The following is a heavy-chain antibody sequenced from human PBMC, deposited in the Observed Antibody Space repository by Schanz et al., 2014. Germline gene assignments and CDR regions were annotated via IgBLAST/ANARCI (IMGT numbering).Heavy chain of an antibody. J-gene: IGHJ4*02. CDR2: IWNNGVTK. V-gene: IGHV3-33*08. CDR3: ARPRFDYGEVDY. Sequence: GQLAESGGGLVQPGGSLRLSCAVSGFTFSSYAMHWVRQAPGKGLEWVAVIWNNGVTKYYADSVRGRFTISRDRFQNTLYLRMSSLRAEDTAVYYCARPRFDYGEVDYWGQGALVTVSS. D-gene: IGHD4-17*01. CDR1: GFTFSSYA.